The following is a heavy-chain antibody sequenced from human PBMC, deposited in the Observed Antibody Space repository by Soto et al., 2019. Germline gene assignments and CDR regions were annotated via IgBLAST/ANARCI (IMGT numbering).Heavy chain of an antibody. V-gene: IGHV4-4*02. CDR3: ARSYSSSWYYYGMDV. CDR1: GGSISSSNW. CDR2: IYHSGST. Sequence: QVQLQESGPGLVKPSGTLSLTCAVSGGSISSSNWWSWVRQPPGKGLEWIGEIYHSGSTNYNPSLKRRFTISVNKSKNPCSPKLSSATAADTAVYYCARSYSSSWYYYGMDVWGQGTTVTVSS. D-gene: IGHD6-13*01. J-gene: IGHJ6*02.